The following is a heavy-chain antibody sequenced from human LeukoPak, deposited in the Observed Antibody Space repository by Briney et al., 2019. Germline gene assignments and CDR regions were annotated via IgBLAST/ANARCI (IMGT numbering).Heavy chain of an antibody. CDR2: ISAYNGNT. J-gene: IGHJ2*01. V-gene: IGHV1-18*01. D-gene: IGHD3-10*01. Sequence: ASVKVSCKASGYTFTRHGISWVRQAPGQGLEWMGWISAYNGNTNYAQKLQGRVTMTTDTSTSTAYMELRSLRSDDTAVYYCARKKGIGGSGSYFHWYFDLWGRGTLVTVSS. CDR3: ARKKGIGGSGSYFHWYFDL. CDR1: GYTFTRHG.